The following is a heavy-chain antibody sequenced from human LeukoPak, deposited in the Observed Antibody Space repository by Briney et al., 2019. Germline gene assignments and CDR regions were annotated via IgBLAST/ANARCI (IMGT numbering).Heavy chain of an antibody. V-gene: IGHV5-51*01. D-gene: IGHD2-2*01. J-gene: IGHJ5*02. CDR2: IYPGDSAT. Sequence: GESLKISCKGSGYSFTSYWIGCVRQMPGKGLEWMGIIYPGDSATRYSPSFHGQPTISAHTSITTASLQCSSLKASDTVMYVRERWGDIVVVPAPDFDHWGQGTLVTVSS. CDR1: GYSFTSYW. CDR3: ERWGDIVVVPAPDFDH.